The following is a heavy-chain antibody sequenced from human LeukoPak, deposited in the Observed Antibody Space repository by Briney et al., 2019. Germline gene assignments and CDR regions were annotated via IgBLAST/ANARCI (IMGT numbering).Heavy chain of an antibody. V-gene: IGHV5-51*01. Sequence: GESLKISCKGSGYSFTSYWIGWVRQMPGKGLEWMGLIYPGDSDTRYSPSFQGQVTISADKSISTAYLQWSSLKASDTAMYYCARTTDDYGDYGGLYGMDVWGKGTTVTVSS. CDR2: IYPGDSDT. CDR1: GYSFTSYW. CDR3: ARTTDDYGDYGGLYGMDV. J-gene: IGHJ6*04. D-gene: IGHD4-17*01.